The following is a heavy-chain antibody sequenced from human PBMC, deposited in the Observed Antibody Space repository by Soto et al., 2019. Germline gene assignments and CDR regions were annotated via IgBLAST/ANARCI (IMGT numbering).Heavy chain of an antibody. D-gene: IGHD3-9*01. J-gene: IGHJ5*02. CDR2: ISSSSSNT. Sequence: GGSLRLSCVASGFSFSSYGMHWVRQAPGKGLEWVSSISSSSSNTYYADSVKGRFTISRDNAKNSLYLQMNSLRSEDTAVYYCARDLRDWLGGEGNWLDPWGQGTLVTVSS. CDR3: ARDLRDWLGGEGNWLDP. V-gene: IGHV3-21*04. CDR1: GFSFSSYG.